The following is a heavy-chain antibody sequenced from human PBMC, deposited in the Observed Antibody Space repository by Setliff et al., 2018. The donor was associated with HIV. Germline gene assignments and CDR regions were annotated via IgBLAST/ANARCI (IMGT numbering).Heavy chain of an antibody. CDR3: ARHHSSDPLRRWDSYYYMDV. V-gene: IGHV4-39*01. J-gene: IGHJ6*03. CDR1: GGSISSSSYY. Sequence: PSETLSLTCTVSGGSISSSSYYWGWIRQPPGKGLEWIGSIYYSGSTYYNPSLTSRVTISVDTSKNQFSLKLSSVTAADTAMYYCARHHSSDPLRRWDSYYYMDVWGKGTTVTVSS. CDR2: IYYSGST. D-gene: IGHD6-19*01.